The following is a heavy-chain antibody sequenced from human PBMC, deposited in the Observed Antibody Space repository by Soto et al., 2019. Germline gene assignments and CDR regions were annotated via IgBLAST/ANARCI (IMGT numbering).Heavy chain of an antibody. CDR1: GYTFTSYY. D-gene: IGHD6-19*01. CDR3: AXAERAVAGLYYYYGMDV. V-gene: IGHV1-46*01. CDR2: INPSGGST. Sequence: ASVKVSCKGSGYTFTSYYMHWVRQAPGQGLEWMGIINPSGGSTSYAQKFQGRVTMTRDTSTSTVYMELSSLRSEDTAVYYCAXAERAVAGLYYYYGMDVWGQGTTVTVSS. J-gene: IGHJ6*02.